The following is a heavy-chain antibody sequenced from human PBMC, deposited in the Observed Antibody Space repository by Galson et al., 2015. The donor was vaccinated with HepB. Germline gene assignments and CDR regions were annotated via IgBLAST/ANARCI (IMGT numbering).Heavy chain of an antibody. Sequence: SLRLSCAASGLTSSRSGMHWVRQPPGKGLEWVAFISYDGSSKKYADSVKGRFTISRDNSNNTLYLQMTSLRLEDTAVYYCSKAVAVSGHSRWFNPWGQGALVIVSS. CDR3: SKAVAVSGHSRWFNP. V-gene: IGHV3-30*18. CDR1: GLTSSRSG. CDR2: ISYDGSSK. J-gene: IGHJ5*02. D-gene: IGHD5/OR15-5a*01.